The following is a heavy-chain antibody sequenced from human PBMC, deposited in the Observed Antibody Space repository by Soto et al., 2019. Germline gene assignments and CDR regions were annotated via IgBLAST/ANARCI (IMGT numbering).Heavy chain of an antibody. Sequence: SDTLSLTCTVSGGSISSYYWSWIRQPPGKGLEWIGYIYYSGSTNYNPSLKSRVTISVDTSKNQFPLKLSSVTAADTAVYYCARTQVRGAIFDYWGQGTLVTVSS. J-gene: IGHJ4*02. CDR2: IYYSGST. CDR3: ARTQVRGAIFDY. CDR1: GGSISSYY. D-gene: IGHD3-10*01. V-gene: IGHV4-59*01.